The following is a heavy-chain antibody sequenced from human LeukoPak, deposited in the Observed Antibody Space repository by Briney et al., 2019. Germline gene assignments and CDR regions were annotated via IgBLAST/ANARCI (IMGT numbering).Heavy chain of an antibody. Sequence: GVALRLSCAASGFSFSTYTMNWVRQAPGKGLEWVSSISPGSTSTHYTDSVKGRFTISRDNARNSLFLQMNSLRAEDTAIYYCARAYDITSSFDYWGQGTLVTVS. D-gene: IGHD3-22*01. V-gene: IGHV3-21*01. CDR1: GFSFSTYT. CDR3: ARAYDITSSFDY. J-gene: IGHJ4*02. CDR2: ISPGSTST.